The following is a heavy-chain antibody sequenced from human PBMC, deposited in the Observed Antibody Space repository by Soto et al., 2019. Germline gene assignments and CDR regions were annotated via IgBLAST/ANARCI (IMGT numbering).Heavy chain of an antibody. CDR2: MNPNSGNT. CDR1: GYTFTSYD. D-gene: IGHD3-3*01. J-gene: IGHJ6*02. Sequence: ASVKVSCKASGYTFTSYDINWVRQATGQGLEWMGWMNPNSGNTGYAQKFQGRVTMTRNTSISTAYMELSSLRSEDTAVYYCARGGVVWSGYYYYYYGMDVWGQGTTVTVSS. CDR3: ARGGVVWSGYYYYYYGMDV. V-gene: IGHV1-8*01.